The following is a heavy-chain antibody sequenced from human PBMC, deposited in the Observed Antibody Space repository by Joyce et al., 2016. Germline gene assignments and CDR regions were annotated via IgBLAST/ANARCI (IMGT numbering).Heavy chain of an antibody. Sequence: EVQLVESGGGLVKPGGSLSLSCAAAGFTFSSYSMGWVRQATGKGLEWVSSLSSSSSYIKYTDSVKGRFTISRDNAKNSLYLQMNSLRVEDTAVYYCARSSYTNGIFDYWGQGTLVTVSS. V-gene: IGHV3-21*01. CDR2: LSSSSSYI. CDR1: GFTFSSYS. D-gene: IGHD2-8*01. CDR3: ARSSYTNGIFDY. J-gene: IGHJ4*02.